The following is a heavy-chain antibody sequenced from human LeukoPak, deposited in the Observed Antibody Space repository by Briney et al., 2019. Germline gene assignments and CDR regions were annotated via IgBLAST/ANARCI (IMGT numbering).Heavy chain of an antibody. D-gene: IGHD6-13*01. CDR2: INHSGST. Sequence: SETLSLTCTVSGYSISSGYYWGWIRQPPVKGLEWIGEINHSGSTNYNPSLKSRVTISVDTSKNQFSLKLSSVTAADTAVYYCARTEQQLVPWFDPWGQGTLVTVSS. V-gene: IGHV4-38-2*02. CDR1: GYSISSGYY. CDR3: ARTEQQLVPWFDP. J-gene: IGHJ5*02.